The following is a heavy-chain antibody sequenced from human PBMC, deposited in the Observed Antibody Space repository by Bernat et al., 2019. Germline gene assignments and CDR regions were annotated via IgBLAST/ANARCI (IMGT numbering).Heavy chain of an antibody. V-gene: IGHV4-38-2*01. CDR2: IHYSGSN. Sequence: QVQLQESGPGLVKPSETLSLTCAVSGYSIRSGYYWGWIRQPPGKGLEWIGNIHYSGSNYYSPSLKSRVTISVDTSKNQFSLDLSSVTAADTAVYFCARSFDYGYFDFWGQGTLVTVSS. CDR3: ARSFDYGYFDF. J-gene: IGHJ4*02. D-gene: IGHD4-17*01. CDR1: GYSIRSGYY.